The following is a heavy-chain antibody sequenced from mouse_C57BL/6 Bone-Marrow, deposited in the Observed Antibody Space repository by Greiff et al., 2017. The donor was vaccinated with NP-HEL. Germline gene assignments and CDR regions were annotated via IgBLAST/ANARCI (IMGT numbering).Heavy chain of an antibody. D-gene: IGHD2-4*01. Sequence: QVQLQQPGTELVKPGASVKLSCKASGYTFTSYWMHWVKQRPGQGLEWIGNINPSNGGTNYNEKFKSKATLTVDKSSSTAYMQLSSLTSEDSAVYYCASPIYYDYDDYAMDYWGQGTSVTVSS. CDR2: INPSNGGT. V-gene: IGHV1-53*01. CDR3: ASPIYYDYDDYAMDY. J-gene: IGHJ4*01. CDR1: GYTFTSYW.